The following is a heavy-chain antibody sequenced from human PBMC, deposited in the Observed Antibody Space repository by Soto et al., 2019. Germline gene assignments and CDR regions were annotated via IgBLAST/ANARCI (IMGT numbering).Heavy chain of an antibody. D-gene: IGHD3-3*01. J-gene: IGHJ4*02. CDR3: ARTKSITIFGVDY. CDR2: IYHSGST. V-gene: IGHV4-4*02. CDR1: SGSISSSNW. Sequence: SETLSLTCAVSSGSISSSNWWSWVRQPPGKGLEWIGEIYHSGSTNYNPSLKSRVTISVDKSKNQFSLKLSSVTAADTAVYYCARTKSITIFGVDYWGQGTLVTVSS.